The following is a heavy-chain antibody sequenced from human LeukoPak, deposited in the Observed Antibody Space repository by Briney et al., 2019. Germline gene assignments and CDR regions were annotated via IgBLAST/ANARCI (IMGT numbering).Heavy chain of an antibody. V-gene: IGHV3-23*01. CDR2: ISGSGGST. CDR3: AKRPSQTYYYGSGTNSLFDY. J-gene: IGHJ4*02. D-gene: IGHD3-10*01. Sequence: GGSLRLSCAASGFTFSSYAMSWVRQAPGKGLEWVSAISGSGGSTYYADSVKGRFTISRDNSKNTLYLQMNSLRAEDMAVYYCAKRPSQTYYYGSGTNSLFDYWGQGTLVTVSS. CDR1: GFTFSSYA.